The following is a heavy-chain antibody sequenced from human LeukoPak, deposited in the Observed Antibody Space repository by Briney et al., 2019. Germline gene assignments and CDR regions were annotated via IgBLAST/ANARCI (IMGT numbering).Heavy chain of an antibody. V-gene: IGHV3-7*01. CDR3: ARLQRSVTGTL. D-gene: IGHD6-19*01. Sequence: GGSLRLSCAASGFTFSSYEMNWVRQAPGKGLEWVANINQDGSDKQYVDSMKGRFTISRDNAKNSLYLQMSSLRGEDTAVYYCARLQRSVTGTLWGQGTLVVVSS. J-gene: IGHJ4*02. CDR1: GFTFSSYE. CDR2: INQDGSDK.